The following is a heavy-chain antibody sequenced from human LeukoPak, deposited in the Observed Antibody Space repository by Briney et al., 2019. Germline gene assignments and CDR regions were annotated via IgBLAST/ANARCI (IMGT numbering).Heavy chain of an antibody. Sequence: PSETLSLTCTVSGGSISSSSYYWGWIRQPPGKGLEWIGSIYHSGSTYYNPSLKSRVTISVDTSKNQFSLKLSSVTAADTAVYYCARERPSIAAARLSQGYFQHWGQGTLVTVSS. J-gene: IGHJ1*01. V-gene: IGHV4-39*07. CDR3: ARERPSIAAARLSQGYFQH. CDR1: GGSISSSSYY. D-gene: IGHD6-13*01. CDR2: IYHSGST.